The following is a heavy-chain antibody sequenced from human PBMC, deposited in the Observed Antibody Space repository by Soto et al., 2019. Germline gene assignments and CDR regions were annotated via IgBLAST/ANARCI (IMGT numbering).Heavy chain of an antibody. CDR3: ASDLGGSGAFHI. J-gene: IGHJ3*02. CDR2: IHYSGST. D-gene: IGHD6-25*01. CDR1: GGSITSGTYY. Sequence: SETLSLTCSVSGGSITSGTYYWSWIRQHPGKGLEWIGYIHYSGSTYYNPSLKSRVAISLDTSKNQFSLKLSSVTAADTAVYYCASDLGGSGAFHIWGQGTMVTVSS. V-gene: IGHV4-31*03.